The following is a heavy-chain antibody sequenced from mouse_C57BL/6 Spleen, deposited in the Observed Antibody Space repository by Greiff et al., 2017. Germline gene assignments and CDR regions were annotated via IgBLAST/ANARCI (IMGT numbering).Heavy chain of an antibody. Sequence: QVQLQQPAAELVRPGSSVKLSCKASGYTFTSYWLHWVMQRPIQGLASIGNIDPSVSETLYNQKFKDKPTLTVDNSSRTAYMQVSSLTCEDSGVYYWERWGDGYWFAYWGQGTLVT. V-gene: IGHV1-52*01. CDR3: ERWGDGYWFAY. D-gene: IGHD2-3*01. J-gene: IGHJ3*01. CDR2: IDPSVSET. CDR1: GYTFTSYW.